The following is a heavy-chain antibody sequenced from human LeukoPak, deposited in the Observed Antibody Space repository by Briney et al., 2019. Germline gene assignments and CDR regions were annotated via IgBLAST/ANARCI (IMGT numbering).Heavy chain of an antibody. V-gene: IGHV4-59*08. J-gene: IGHJ4*02. Sequence: SETLSLTCTVSGGSISSYYWSWIQQPPGKGLEWIGYIYYSGSTNYNPSLKSRVTISVDTSKNQFSLKLSSVTAADTAVYYCARHPGIAVAGPSRYFDYWGQGTLVTVSS. CDR3: ARHPGIAVAGPSRYFDY. D-gene: IGHD6-19*01. CDR1: GGSISSYY. CDR2: IYYSGST.